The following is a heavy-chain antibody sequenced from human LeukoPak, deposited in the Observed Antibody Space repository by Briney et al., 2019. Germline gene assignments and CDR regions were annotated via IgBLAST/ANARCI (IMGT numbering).Heavy chain of an antibody. CDR3: ARDLSSGIFGAFDI. Sequence: ASVKVSCKASGYTFTSYDINWVRQATGQGLEWMGWMNPNSGNTGYAQKFQGRVTMTRNTSISTAYMELSSLRSEDTAVYYCARDLSSGIFGAFDIWGQGTMVTVSS. J-gene: IGHJ3*02. V-gene: IGHV1-8*01. CDR1: GYTFTSYD. D-gene: IGHD3-3*01. CDR2: MNPNSGNT.